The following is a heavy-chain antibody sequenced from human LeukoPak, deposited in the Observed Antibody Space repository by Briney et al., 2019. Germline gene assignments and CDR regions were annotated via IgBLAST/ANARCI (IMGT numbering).Heavy chain of an antibody. D-gene: IGHD3-22*01. Sequence: TSETLSLTCTVSGYAIRNSYSWGWIRQSPGKGLEWVGTIYHRGNTYYNPSLQSRVTVSIDTSKNQFSLRLSSVTAADTAVYYCARHIVSYDSSGYYGRDAFDIWGQGTMVTVSS. V-gene: IGHV4-38-2*02. CDR2: IYHRGNT. CDR1: GYAIRNSYS. J-gene: IGHJ3*02. CDR3: ARHIVSYDSSGYYGRDAFDI.